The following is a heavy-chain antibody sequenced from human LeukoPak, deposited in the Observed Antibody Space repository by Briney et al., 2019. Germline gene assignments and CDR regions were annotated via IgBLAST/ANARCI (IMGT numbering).Heavy chain of an antibody. V-gene: IGHV3-30*03. J-gene: IGHJ4*02. CDR1: GFTFSTYS. D-gene: IGHD6-13*01. CDR2: ISYDGSNK. Sequence: GGFLRLSRAASGFTFSTYSMNWVRQAPGKGLEWVAVISYDGSNKYYADSVKGRFTISRDNSKNTLYLQMNSLRAEDTAVYYCVLAAAGTENWGQGTLVTVSS. CDR3: VLAAAGTEN.